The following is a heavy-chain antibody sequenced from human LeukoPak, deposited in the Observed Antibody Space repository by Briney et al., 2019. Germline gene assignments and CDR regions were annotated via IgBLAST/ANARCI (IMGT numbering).Heavy chain of an antibody. J-gene: IGHJ4*02. CDR1: GFTFSSYS. CDR2: IYYSGST. D-gene: IGHD2-21*01. V-gene: IGHV4-59*01. CDR3: ARGVVIAPQTFDY. Sequence: GSLRLSCAAYGFTFSSYSMNWVRQPPGKGLELIGYIYYSGSTNYNPSLKSRVTISVATSKNQFSLKLSSVTAADTPVYDCARGVVIAPQTFDYWGQGTLVTVSS.